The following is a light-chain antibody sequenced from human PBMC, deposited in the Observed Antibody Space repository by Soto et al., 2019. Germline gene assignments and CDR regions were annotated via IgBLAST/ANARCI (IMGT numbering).Light chain of an antibody. Sequence: EIVLTQSPGTLSLSPGERATLSCRASQSVSSSYLAWYQQKPGHAPRLLIYGASSRATDIPDRFSGSGSGTDFTLTISRLEPEDFAVDYCQQYHTSPPRYTFGPGTKLEIK. V-gene: IGKV3-20*01. CDR3: QQYHTSPPRYT. J-gene: IGKJ2*01. CDR2: GAS. CDR1: QSVSSSY.